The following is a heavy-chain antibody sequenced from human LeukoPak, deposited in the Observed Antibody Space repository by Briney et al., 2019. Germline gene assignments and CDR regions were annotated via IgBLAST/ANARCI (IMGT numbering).Heavy chain of an antibody. V-gene: IGHV4-30-4*08. CDR1: GGSISTSSHY. Sequence: PSETLSLTCTVSGGSISTSSHYWGWIRQPPGKGLEWIGYIFYSGSTDYNASLRSRVTISVDTSKNQFSLNVRSVTPADTGVYYCVRDPSVWSSEKSALDIWGLGTMVTVSS. CDR3: VRDPSVWSSEKSALDI. J-gene: IGHJ3*02. CDR2: IFYSGST. D-gene: IGHD3-10*01.